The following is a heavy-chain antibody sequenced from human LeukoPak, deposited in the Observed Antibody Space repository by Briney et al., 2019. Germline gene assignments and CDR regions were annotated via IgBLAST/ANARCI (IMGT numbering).Heavy chain of an antibody. CDR2: INPNSGGT. D-gene: IGHD5-18*01. V-gene: IGHV1-2*02. CDR3: ARADTAMVGTIDY. Sequence: ASVKVSCKASGYTFTGYYMHWVRQAPGQGLEWMGWINPNSGGTNYAQKFQGRVTMTRDTSISTAYMELSRLRSDDTAVYYCARADTAMVGTIDYWGQGTLVTVSS. CDR1: GYTFTGYY. J-gene: IGHJ4*02.